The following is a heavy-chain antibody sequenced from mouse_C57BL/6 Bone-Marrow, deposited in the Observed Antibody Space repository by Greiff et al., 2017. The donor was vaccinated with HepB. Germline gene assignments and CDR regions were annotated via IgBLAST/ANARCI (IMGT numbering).Heavy chain of an antibody. CDR3: TRPTVVD. D-gene: IGHD1-1*01. CDR1: GYTFTDYE. Sequence: VHLVESGAELVRPGASVTLSCKASGYTFTDYEMHWVKQTPVHGLEWIGAIDPETGGTAYNQKFKGKAILTADKSSSTAYMELRSLTSEDSAVYYCTRPTVVDWGQGTLVTVSA. CDR2: IDPETGGT. V-gene: IGHV1-15*01. J-gene: IGHJ3*01.